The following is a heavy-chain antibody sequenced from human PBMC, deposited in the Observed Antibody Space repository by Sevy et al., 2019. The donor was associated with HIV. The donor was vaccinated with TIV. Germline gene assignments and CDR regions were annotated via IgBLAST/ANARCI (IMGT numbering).Heavy chain of an antibody. Sequence: ASVKVSCKASGYTFNNYYLHWVRQAPGQGLEWMGVINPSSISTLYAQKFQGRVTMTRDTSTSTVYLELSRLRSEDTAVYYCGRGDGTGRDIDYWGQGTLVTVSS. D-gene: IGHD6-13*01. CDR1: GYTFNNYY. CDR2: INPSSIST. J-gene: IGHJ4*02. CDR3: GRGDGTGRDIDY. V-gene: IGHV1-46*03.